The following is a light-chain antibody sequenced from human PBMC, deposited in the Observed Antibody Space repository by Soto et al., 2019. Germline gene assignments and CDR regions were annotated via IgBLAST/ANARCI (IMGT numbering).Light chain of an antibody. J-gene: IGLJ2*01. CDR2: DVS. CDR1: SSDIGGYKY. Sequence: SVLTQPRSVSGSPGQSVTISCTGTSSDIGGYKYVSWYQHHPGKAPKLLIYDVSERPSGVPDRFSGSKSGNTASLTISGLQAEDEADYYCCSYAAISVVFGGGTKLTVL. CDR3: CSYAAISVV. V-gene: IGLV2-11*01.